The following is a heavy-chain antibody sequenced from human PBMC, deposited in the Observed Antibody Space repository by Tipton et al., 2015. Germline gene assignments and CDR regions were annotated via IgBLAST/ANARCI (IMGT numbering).Heavy chain of an antibody. CDR3: ASLPYQYDSNGHCHFDF. V-gene: IGHV4-39*01. CDR2: IYHSGSN. D-gene: IGHD3-22*01. CDR1: GGSISDTRYF. Sequence: TLSLTCTVSGGSISDTRYFWGWIRQPPGKGLEWIGIIYHSGSNYYNPSLKSRVTISGDTSKKQFSLRLSSVTAADTAVFFCASLPYQYDSNGHCHFDFWCQGPLVTVSS. J-gene: IGHJ4*02.